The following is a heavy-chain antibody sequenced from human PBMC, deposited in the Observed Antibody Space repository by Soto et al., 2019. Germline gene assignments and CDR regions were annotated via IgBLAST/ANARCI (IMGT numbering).Heavy chain of an antibody. J-gene: IGHJ2*01. D-gene: IGHD3-10*01. Sequence: QVQLVQSGAEVKKPGASVKVTCKVSGYSHTKFSMHWVRQAPGKGLEWMGGFDPEDGETIYAQKFQGRVTMTEDKSTDTAYMALSSLTSEDTALYYCATDMSYSYGSGFFDLWGRGTLVTVSS. CDR3: ATDMSYSYGSGFFDL. CDR2: FDPEDGET. CDR1: GYSHTKFS. V-gene: IGHV1-24*01.